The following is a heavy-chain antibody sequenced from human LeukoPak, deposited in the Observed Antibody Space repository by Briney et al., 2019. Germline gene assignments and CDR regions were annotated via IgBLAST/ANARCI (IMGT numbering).Heavy chain of an antibody. CDR3: ARANPFDWLLYNENTNAFDI. J-gene: IGHJ3*02. V-gene: IGHV4-59*01. CDR1: GGSISGYY. CDR2: IYYSGST. D-gene: IGHD3-9*01. Sequence: SETLSLTCTVSGGSISGYYWSWIRQPPGKGLEWIGYIYYSGSTNYNPSLKSRVTISVDTPKNQFSLKLTSVTAADTAVYYCARANPFDWLLYNENTNAFDIWGQGTMVTVSS.